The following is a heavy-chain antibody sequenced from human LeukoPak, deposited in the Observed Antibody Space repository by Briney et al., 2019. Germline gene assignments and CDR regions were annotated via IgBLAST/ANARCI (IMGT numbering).Heavy chain of an antibody. CDR1: GGTFISYA. D-gene: IGHD6-19*01. J-gene: IGHJ4*02. Sequence: SVKVSCKASGGTFISYAISWVRQAPGQGLEWMGGIIPIFGTANYAQKFQGRVTITADESTSTAYMELSSLRSEDTAVYYCAREEAVAAYFDYWGQGTLVTVSS. V-gene: IGHV1-69*13. CDR2: IIPIFGTA. CDR3: AREEAVAAYFDY.